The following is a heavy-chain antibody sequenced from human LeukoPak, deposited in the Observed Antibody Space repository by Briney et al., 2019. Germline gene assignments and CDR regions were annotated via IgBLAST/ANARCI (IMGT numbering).Heavy chain of an antibody. CDR2: IAWNGGCA. CDR1: GFTFDDFA. CDR3: EKDRGSVLRGGSWEMDV. D-gene: IGHD3-10*01. V-gene: IGHV3-9*01. J-gene: IGHJ6*01. Sequence: SGRSLRLSCVASGFTFDDFAMHWVRQAPGKGLEWVSGIAWNGGCADFVDSVKGRFIISRDNDKNSLYMQKNSLKPENSGFYYCEKDRGSVLRGGSWEMDVWGQGTTVTVSS.